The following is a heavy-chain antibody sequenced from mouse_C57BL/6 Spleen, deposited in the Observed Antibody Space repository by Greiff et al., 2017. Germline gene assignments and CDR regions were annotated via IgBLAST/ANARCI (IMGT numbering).Heavy chain of an antibody. CDR1: GFTFSSYA. Sequence: EVHLVESGGGLVKPGGSLKLSCAASGFTFSSYAMSWVRQTPEKRLEWVATISDGGSYTYYPDNVKGRFTISRDNAKNNLYLQMSHLKSEDTAMYYCARDGDSSGPFAYWGQGTLVTVSA. D-gene: IGHD3-2*02. CDR2: ISDGGSYT. J-gene: IGHJ3*01. CDR3: ARDGDSSGPFAY. V-gene: IGHV5-4*01.